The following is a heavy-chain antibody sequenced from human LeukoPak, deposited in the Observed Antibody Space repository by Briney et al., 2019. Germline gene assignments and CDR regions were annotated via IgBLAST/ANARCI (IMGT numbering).Heavy chain of an antibody. CDR1: GYTFTSYY. CDR2: INPSGGST. V-gene: IGHV1-46*01. J-gene: IGHJ6*02. Sequence: ASVKASCKASGYTFTSYYMHWVRQAPGQGLEWMGIINPSGGSTSYAQKFQGRVTMTRDTSTSTVYMELSSLRSEDTAVYYCARDSRDGEYYCGMDVWGQGTTVTVSS. CDR3: ARDSRDGEYYCGMDV.